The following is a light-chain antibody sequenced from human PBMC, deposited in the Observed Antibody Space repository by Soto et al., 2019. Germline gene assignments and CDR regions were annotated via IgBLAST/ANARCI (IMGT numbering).Light chain of an antibody. V-gene: IGKV3-20*01. CDR1: QRLSSNS. Sequence: IVLTQSPGTLSLSPGERATLSCRASQRLSSNSLAWYQHKPGQAPRLLITGASSRTSATPDRFSGSGSGTEFTLTISRLEPEDFAVYYCQQYGGSLRTFGQGTKLEI. J-gene: IGKJ2*01. CDR3: QQYGGSLRT. CDR2: GAS.